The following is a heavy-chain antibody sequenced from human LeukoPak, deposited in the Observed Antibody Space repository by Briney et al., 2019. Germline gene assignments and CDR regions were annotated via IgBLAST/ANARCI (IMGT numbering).Heavy chain of an antibody. Sequence: SETLSLTCAVYGGSFSGYYWSWIRQPPGKGLEWIGEINHSGSTNYNPSLKSRVTISVDTSKNQFSLKLSSVTAADTAVYYCARGDDYGDYVDAFDIWGQGTMVTVSS. V-gene: IGHV4-34*01. CDR3: ARGDDYGDYVDAFDI. CDR2: INHSGST. J-gene: IGHJ3*02. CDR1: GGSFSGYY. D-gene: IGHD4-17*01.